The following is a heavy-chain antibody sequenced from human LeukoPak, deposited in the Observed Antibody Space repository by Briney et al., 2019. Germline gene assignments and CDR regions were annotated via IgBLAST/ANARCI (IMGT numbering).Heavy chain of an antibody. D-gene: IGHD1-26*01. CDR1: GFTVSSNY. Sequence: GGSLRLSCAASGFTVSSNYMSWVRPAPGKGLEWVSYISGSGGSTYYADSVKGRFTISRDNSKNTLYLQMNSLKAVDTAVYYCARSAGGVGTTAFYYWGRGTLVTVSS. V-gene: IGHV3-23*01. CDR3: ARSAGGVGTTAFYY. J-gene: IGHJ4*02. CDR2: ISGSGGST.